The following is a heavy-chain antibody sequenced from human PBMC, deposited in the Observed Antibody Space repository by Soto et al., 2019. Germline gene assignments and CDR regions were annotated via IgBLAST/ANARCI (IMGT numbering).Heavy chain of an antibody. J-gene: IGHJ4*02. CDR1: GFTFSSYV. CDR3: AKDGLGSCTGGTCYGSDY. D-gene: IGHD2-15*01. V-gene: IGHV3-23*01. Sequence: EVQLLESGGNLVQPGGSLRLSCAASGFTFSSYVMSWVRQAPGKGLEWVSTISGSGASIYDAASVKGRFTISRDNSKNTVYLQMNSLRAEDTAVYYCAKDGLGSCTGGTCYGSDYWGQGTLVTVSS. CDR2: ISGSGASI.